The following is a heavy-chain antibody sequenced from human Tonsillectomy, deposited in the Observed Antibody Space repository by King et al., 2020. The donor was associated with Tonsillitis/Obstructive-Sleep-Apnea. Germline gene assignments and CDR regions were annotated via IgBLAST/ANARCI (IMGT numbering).Heavy chain of an antibody. J-gene: IGHJ4*02. CDR1: GYTFTSYG. CDR3: ARDSMSHYFDSSGYYTFDY. V-gene: IGHV1-18*01. CDR2: ISAHNGNT. Sequence: QLVQSGAEVKKPGASVKVSCKASGYTFTSYGISWVRQAPGQGLEWMGWISAHNGNTNYAQKLQGRVTMTTDTSTNTAYLDLRRLRSDDTAVYYCARDSMSHYFDSSGYYTFDYWGQGTLVTVSS. D-gene: IGHD3-22*01.